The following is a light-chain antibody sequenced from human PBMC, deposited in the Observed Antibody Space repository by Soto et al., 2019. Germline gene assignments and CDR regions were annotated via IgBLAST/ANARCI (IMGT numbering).Light chain of an antibody. CDR3: QQSYRLPLT. CDR1: QRISAF. CDR2: SAS. J-gene: IGKJ4*01. V-gene: IGKV1-39*01. Sequence: DIQMTQSPSSVSAFVGESVTITCHASQRISAFLNWYHHKPGKAPKLLIYSASYLQSGVPSNFSGSGSGTDFTLSIVTLQPEDSGTYFFQQSYRLPLTFGGGTKVEI.